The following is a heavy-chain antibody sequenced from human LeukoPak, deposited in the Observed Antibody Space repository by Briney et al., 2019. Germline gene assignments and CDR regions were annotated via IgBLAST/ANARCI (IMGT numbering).Heavy chain of an antibody. CDR3: ARVSWPGRGSRFDP. D-gene: IGHD3-10*01. Sequence: SETLSLTCAVYGGSFSGYYWSWIRQPPGKGLEWIGEINHSGSTNYSPSLKNRVSISVDTSKHQLSLKLSSVTAADTAVYYCARVSWPGRGSRFDPWGQGTLVTVSS. CDR2: INHSGST. CDR1: GGSFSGYY. V-gene: IGHV4-34*01. J-gene: IGHJ5*02.